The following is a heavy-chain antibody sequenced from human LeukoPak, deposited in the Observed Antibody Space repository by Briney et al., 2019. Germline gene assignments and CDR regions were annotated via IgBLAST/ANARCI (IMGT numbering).Heavy chain of an antibody. CDR1: GGSFEHYF. CDR3: ASHRRSHGSEY. J-gene: IGHJ4*02. V-gene: IGHV4-59*01. D-gene: IGHD3-10*01. CDR2: VYYSGST. Sequence: SETLSLTCSVSGGSFEHYFWSWIRQPPGKGLEWIGYVYYSGSTDYSPSLKSRLTISADTSKNQFSLRLSSVTAADTAVYYCASHRRSHGSEYWGQGTLVTVSS.